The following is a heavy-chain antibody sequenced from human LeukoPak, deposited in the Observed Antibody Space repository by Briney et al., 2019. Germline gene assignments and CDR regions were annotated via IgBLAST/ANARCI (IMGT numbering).Heavy chain of an antibody. CDR1: GGSIINGIYY. D-gene: IGHD5-12*01. V-gene: IGHV4-31*01. CDR2: IHYSGST. Sequence: SETLSLTCTVSGGSIINGIYYWAWLRQHPGKGLEWIGYIHYSGSTFYNPSLSSPFAMSVDASKNQFSLRLSSVTAADTAVYFCARASRGYSGYDYVYYFDSWGQGTLVSVSS. CDR3: ARASRGYSGYDYVYYFDS. J-gene: IGHJ4*02.